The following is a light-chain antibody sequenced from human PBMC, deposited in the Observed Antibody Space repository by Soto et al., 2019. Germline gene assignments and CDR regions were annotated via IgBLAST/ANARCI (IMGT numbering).Light chain of an antibody. CDR2: DVS. CDR3: TSYTSSNTYV. Sequence: QSALTQPASVSGSPGQSITISCTGTSTDVGGYNYGSWYQQPPGKAPKLMIYDVSNPPSGISNRFSGSKSGITASLTISGLLPEDDADYYCTSYTSSNTYVFGTGTKLTVL. CDR1: STDVGGYNY. V-gene: IGLV2-14*01. J-gene: IGLJ1*01.